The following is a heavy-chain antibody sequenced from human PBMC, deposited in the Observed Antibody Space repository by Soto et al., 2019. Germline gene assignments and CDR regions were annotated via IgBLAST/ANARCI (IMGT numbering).Heavy chain of an antibody. V-gene: IGHV1-69*13. CDR2: IIPIFGTA. Sequence: SVKVSCKASGYTFTSYAMHWVRQAPGQRLEWMGGIIPIFGTANYAQKFQGRVTITADESTSTAYMELSSLRSEDTAVYYCARVLFIAARPGYFDYWGQGTLVTVSS. D-gene: IGHD6-6*01. CDR3: ARVLFIAARPGYFDY. J-gene: IGHJ4*02. CDR1: GYTFTSYA.